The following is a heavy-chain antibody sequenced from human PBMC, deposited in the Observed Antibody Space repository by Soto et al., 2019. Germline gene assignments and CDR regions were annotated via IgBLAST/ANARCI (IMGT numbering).Heavy chain of an antibody. CDR3: ARADCTGAYCYSWPFNYGVDV. V-gene: IGHV3-33*08. Sequence: QVQLVESGGGVVQPGGSLRLSCTTSGFTFNTYGMHWVRQAPGKGLEWVAIVWYDGSNKYYADSVKGRFTISRDNPTNSLYLQMNSLRGEDTALYYCARADCTGAYCYSWPFNYGVDVWGQGTTVTVSS. CDR2: VWYDGSNK. CDR1: GFTFNTYG. D-gene: IGHD2-15*01. J-gene: IGHJ6*02.